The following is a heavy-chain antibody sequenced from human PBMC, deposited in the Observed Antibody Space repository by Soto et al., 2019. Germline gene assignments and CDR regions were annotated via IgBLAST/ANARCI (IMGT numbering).Heavy chain of an antibody. V-gene: IGHV1-3*01. CDR1: GYTFTSYA. D-gene: IGHD3-22*01. Sequence: GASVKVSCKASGYTFTSYAMHWVRQAPGQRLEWMGWINAVNGNTKYAQKFQGRVTITTDESTSTAYMELSSLRSEDTAVYYCARDRGPSSGYYPYWFDPWGQGTLVTVSS. CDR2: INAVNGNT. J-gene: IGHJ5*02. CDR3: ARDRGPSSGYYPYWFDP.